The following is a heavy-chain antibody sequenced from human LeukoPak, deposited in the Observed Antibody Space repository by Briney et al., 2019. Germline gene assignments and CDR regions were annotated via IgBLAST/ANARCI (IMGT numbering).Heavy chain of an antibody. V-gene: IGHV4-38-2*02. CDR2: MYHSGTT. CDR3: ARVGIVLVTGSNWVDP. Sequence: SETLSLTCTVSGYSISSGFYWGWIRQPPGKGLEWIGSMYHSGTTYYNASLKSRVTISVDTSKKQFSLKLSSVTAADTAVYYCARVGIVLVTGSNWVDPWGQGTLVTVSS. J-gene: IGHJ5*02. D-gene: IGHD3-22*01. CDR1: GYSISSGFY.